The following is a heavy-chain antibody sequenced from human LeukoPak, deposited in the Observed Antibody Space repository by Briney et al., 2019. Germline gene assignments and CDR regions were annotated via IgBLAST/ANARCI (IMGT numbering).Heavy chain of an antibody. CDR2: IYYSGST. CDR3: ARDLAAAGTRWFDP. V-gene: IGHV4-59*01. D-gene: IGHD6-13*01. J-gene: IGHJ5*02. Sequence: PSETLSLTCTVSGGSISSYYWSWIRQPPGKGLEWIGYIYYSGSTNYNPSLKSRVTISVVTSKNQFSLKLSSVTAADTAVYYCARDLAAAGTRWFDPWGQGTLVTVSS. CDR1: GGSISSYY.